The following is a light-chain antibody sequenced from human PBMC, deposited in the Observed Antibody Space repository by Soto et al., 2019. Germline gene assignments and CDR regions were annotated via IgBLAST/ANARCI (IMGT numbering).Light chain of an antibody. Sequence: QSVLTQPPSVSAAPGQTVNISCSGSSANIGSNYVSWYQHLPGTAPKLVIYDSDRRPSEIPDRFSGSKSGTSATLDITGLQTGDEADYYCGAWDGSLSVVLFGGGTKLTVL. CDR3: GAWDGSLSVVL. J-gene: IGLJ2*01. V-gene: IGLV1-51*01. CDR1: SANIGSNY. CDR2: DSD.